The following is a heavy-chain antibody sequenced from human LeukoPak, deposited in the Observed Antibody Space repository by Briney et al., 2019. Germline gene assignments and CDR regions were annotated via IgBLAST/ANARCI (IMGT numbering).Heavy chain of an antibody. J-gene: IGHJ5*02. D-gene: IGHD2-8*02. CDR2: ISYDGSTK. CDR1: GFTFSSYA. CDR3: ARDPVVYAILNWFGP. Sequence: PGGSLRLSCAASGFTFSSYAMHWVRQAPGKGLEWVAVISYDGSTKYYADSVKGRFTISRDNSKNTLYLQMNSLRAEDTAVYYCARDPVVYAILNWFGPWGQGTLVTVSS. V-gene: IGHV3-30-3*01.